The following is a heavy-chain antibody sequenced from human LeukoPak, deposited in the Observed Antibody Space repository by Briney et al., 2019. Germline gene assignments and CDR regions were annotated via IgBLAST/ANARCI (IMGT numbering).Heavy chain of an antibody. CDR2: ISGSSRST. J-gene: IGHJ4*02. CDR1: GFTFSSYA. Sequence: GGSLRLSCAASGFTFSSYAMSWVRQAPGKGLEWVSAISGSSRSTYHAESVKGRFTISRDNSKSTLFLQMNSLRAEDTAVYYCARAAGITIFGVIILWGQGTLVTVSS. D-gene: IGHD3-3*01. V-gene: IGHV3-23*01. CDR3: ARAAGITIFGVIIL.